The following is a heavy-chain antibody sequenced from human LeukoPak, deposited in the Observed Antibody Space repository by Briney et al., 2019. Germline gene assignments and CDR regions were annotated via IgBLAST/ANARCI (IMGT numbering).Heavy chain of an antibody. Sequence: SETLSLTCTVSGDSINSLDLWSWVRQPPGKGLEWIGEVYLSGTTHSNPSVKSRVTISIGKSKNQFFLNLSSVIAADTAVYYCAGLVGRYSSGLYYYYFDYWGQGTLVTVSS. V-gene: IGHV4-4*02. D-gene: IGHD3-22*01. CDR3: AGLVGRYSSGLYYYYFDY. J-gene: IGHJ4*02. CDR1: GDSINSLDL. CDR2: VYLSGTT.